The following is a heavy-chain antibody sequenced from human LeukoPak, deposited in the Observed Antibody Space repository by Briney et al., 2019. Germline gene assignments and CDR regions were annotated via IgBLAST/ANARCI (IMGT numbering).Heavy chain of an antibody. CDR3: SSSGYYTGVDY. J-gene: IGHJ4*02. V-gene: IGHV2-70*11. CDR2: IDWDDDK. CDR1: GFSLSTSGMC. Sequence: SGPALVKPTQTLTLTCTFSGFSLSTSGMCVSWIRQPPGKALEWLARIDWDDDKYYSTSLRTRLTISKDTSKNQVVLTMTNMDPVDTATYYCSSSGYYTGVDYWGQGTLVTVSS. D-gene: IGHD3-22*01.